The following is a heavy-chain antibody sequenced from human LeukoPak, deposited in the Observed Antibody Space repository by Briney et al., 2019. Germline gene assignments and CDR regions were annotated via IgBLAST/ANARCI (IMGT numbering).Heavy chain of an antibody. CDR3: ASIPFGYSYGYPYFDY. CDR1: GGSISSGDYY. V-gene: IGHV4-39*07. D-gene: IGHD5-18*01. CDR2: IYYSGST. Sequence: SETLSLTCTVSGGSISSGDYYWSWIRQPPGKGLEWIGSIYYSGSTYYNPSLKSRVTISVDTSKNQFSLKLSSVTAADTAVYYCASIPFGYSYGYPYFDYWGQGTLVTVSS. J-gene: IGHJ4*02.